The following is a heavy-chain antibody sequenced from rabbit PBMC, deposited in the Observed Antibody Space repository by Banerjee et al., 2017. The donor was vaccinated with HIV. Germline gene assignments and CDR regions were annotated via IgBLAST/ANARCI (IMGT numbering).Heavy chain of an antibody. CDR2: IYGGSLGDA. CDR3: ARDLAGVIGWNFNL. CDR1: GFDLSSGYY. V-gene: IGHV1S40*01. Sequence: TLTCKASGFDLSSGYYMCWVRQAPGKGLEWVACIYGGSLGDAYYASWAKGRFTISKTTSTTVTLQMTSLTAADTASYFCARDLAGVIGWNFNLWGPGTLVTVS. J-gene: IGHJ4*01. D-gene: IGHD4-1*01.